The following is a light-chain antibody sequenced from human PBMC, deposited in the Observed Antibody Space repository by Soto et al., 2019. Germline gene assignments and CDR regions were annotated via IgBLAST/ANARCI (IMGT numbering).Light chain of an antibody. J-gene: IGKJ1*01. V-gene: IGKV3-20*01. CDR1: QSVSSSY. CDR3: QQSYSTQWT. CDR2: GAS. Sequence: IVLKESPRTLSLYKGERATLPCRASQSVSSSYLAWYQQKPGQAPRLLIYGASSRATGIPDRFSGSGSGTDFTLTISSLQPEDFATYYCQQSYSTQWTFGQGTKVDIK.